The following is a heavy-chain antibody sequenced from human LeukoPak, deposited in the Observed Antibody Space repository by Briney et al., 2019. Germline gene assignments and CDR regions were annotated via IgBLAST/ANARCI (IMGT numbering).Heavy chain of an antibody. D-gene: IGHD1-26*01. CDR1: GGSISPYY. V-gene: IGHV4-59*01. Sequence: SAPLSLTCTVSGGSISPYYWTWLRRPPGKRLGWIGYIYYNGVTSYNPSLKSRVTISLNTSRNQFSLRLSSVTAADTAVYYCARTVGARTFYFDHWGHGTLVTVSS. J-gene: IGHJ4*01. CDR3: ARTVGARTFYFDH. CDR2: IYYNGVT.